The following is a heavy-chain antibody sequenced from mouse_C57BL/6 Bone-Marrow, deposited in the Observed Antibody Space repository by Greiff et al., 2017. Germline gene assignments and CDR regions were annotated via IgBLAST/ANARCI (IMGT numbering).Heavy chain of an antibody. CDR1: GYTFTGYW. Sequence: QVQLQQSGAELMKPGASVKLSCKATGYTFTGYWIEWVKQRPGHGLEWIGEILPGSGSTNYNEKFKGKATFTADTSSNTAYMQLSSLTTEDSAIYYCARLGDYYGSSYGYWYFDVWGTGTTVTVSS. CDR2: ILPGSGST. J-gene: IGHJ1*03. V-gene: IGHV1-9*01. CDR3: ARLGDYYGSSYGYWYFDV. D-gene: IGHD1-1*01.